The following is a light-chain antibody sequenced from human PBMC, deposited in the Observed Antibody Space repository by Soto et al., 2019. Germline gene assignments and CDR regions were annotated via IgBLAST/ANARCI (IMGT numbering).Light chain of an antibody. V-gene: IGLV2-14*01. CDR2: EVS. CDR3: SSYRNSSTPLYV. J-gene: IGLJ1*01. Sequence: QSALTQPASVSGSPGQSITISCTGTSSDVGAYNYVSWYQQHPGKAPKLMIYEVSNRPSGFSNRFSGSKSGNTASLTISGLQAEDEADYYCSSYRNSSTPLYVFGTGTKVTVL. CDR1: SSDVGAYNY.